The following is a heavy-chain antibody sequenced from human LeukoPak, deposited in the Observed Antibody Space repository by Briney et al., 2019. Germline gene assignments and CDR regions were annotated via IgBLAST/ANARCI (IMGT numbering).Heavy chain of an antibody. CDR3: ARRRYDYSNYYFDY. V-gene: IGHV4-39*01. Sequence: GSLRLSCAASGFTFSSYWMSWVRQAPGKGLEWIGSIYYSGSTYYNPSLKSRVTISVDTSKNQFSLKLSSVTAADTAVYYCARRRYDYSNYYFDYWGQGTLVTVSS. CDR2: IYYSGST. CDR1: GFTFSSYW. D-gene: IGHD4-11*01. J-gene: IGHJ4*02.